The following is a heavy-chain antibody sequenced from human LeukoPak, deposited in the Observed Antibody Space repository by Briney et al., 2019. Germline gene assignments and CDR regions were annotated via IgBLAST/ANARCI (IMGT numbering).Heavy chain of an antibody. V-gene: IGHV3-23*01. J-gene: IGHJ4*02. D-gene: IGHD3-22*01. Sequence: GGSLRLSCAASGFTFSSSAMTWVRQAPGKGLEWVSDISGSDGSTYYADSVKGRFTISRDNSKNALYLQMNSLAAEDTAVYYCGNRGSSSGYYDYWGQGTLVTVSS. CDR2: ISGSDGST. CDR1: GFTFSSSA. CDR3: GNRGSSSGYYDY.